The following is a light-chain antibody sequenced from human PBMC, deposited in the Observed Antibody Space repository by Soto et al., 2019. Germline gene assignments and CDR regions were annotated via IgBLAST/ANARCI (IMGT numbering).Light chain of an antibody. J-gene: IGKJ2*01. CDR3: QQFYYYPHT. V-gene: IGKV1-39*01. CDR2: GTS. CDR1: HTIATY. Sequence: EIQMTQSPSSLSASVGDRVTLTCRASHTIATYLNWYQQKAGRVPEVLIYGTSTLQSGVPSRFTGSGYGTDFTLTINNVQPEDFATYYCQQFYYYPHTFGHGTKLEVK.